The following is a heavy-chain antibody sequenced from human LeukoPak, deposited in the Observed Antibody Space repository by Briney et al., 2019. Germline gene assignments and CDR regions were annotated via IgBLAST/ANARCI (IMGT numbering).Heavy chain of an antibody. V-gene: IGHV3-11*04. J-gene: IGHJ5*02. CDR2: ISNSDINT. CDR3: ARVAPDYGDFS. D-gene: IGHD4-17*01. CDR1: GFTFRDFY. Sequence: GGSLRLSCAASGFTFRDFYMSWIRQAPGKGLEWVSYISNSDINTYYADSVKGRFTISRDNAKNSLFLQMSSLRAEGTAVYYCARVAPDYGDFSWGQGTLVTVSS.